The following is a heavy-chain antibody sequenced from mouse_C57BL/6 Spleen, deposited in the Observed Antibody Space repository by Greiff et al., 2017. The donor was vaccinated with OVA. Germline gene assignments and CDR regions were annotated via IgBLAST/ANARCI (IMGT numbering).Heavy chain of an antibody. CDR3: ARGDEAWFAY. CDR1: GYTFTDYY. D-gene: IGHD3-3*01. Sequence: EVQGVESGPVLVKPGASVKMSCKASGYTFTDYYMNWVKQSHGKSLEWIGVINPYNGGTSYNQKFKGKATLTVDKSSSTAYMELNSLTSEDSAVYYCARGDEAWFAYWGQGTLVTVSA. V-gene: IGHV1-19*01. J-gene: IGHJ3*01. CDR2: INPYNGGT.